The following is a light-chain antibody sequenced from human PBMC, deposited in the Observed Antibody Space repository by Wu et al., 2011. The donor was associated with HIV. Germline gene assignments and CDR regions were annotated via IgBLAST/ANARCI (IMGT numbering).Light chain of an antibody. V-gene: IGKV3-20*01. J-gene: IGKJ2*03. CDR2: GAF. CDR3: QQYGSSPYS. CDR1: QSVTNK. Sequence: EIVMTQSPATLSVSPGQRATLSCRASQSVTNKLAWYQKKPGQAHRLLIYGAFSRPTGIPDRFSGSGSGTDFTLTISRLEPEDFAVYYCQQYGSSPYSFGQGPSWRS.